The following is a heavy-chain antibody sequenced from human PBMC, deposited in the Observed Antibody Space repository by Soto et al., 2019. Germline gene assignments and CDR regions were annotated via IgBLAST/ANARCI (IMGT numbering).Heavy chain of an antibody. V-gene: IGHV1-2*02. CDR3: ARGGVVPAGDYYYGMDV. D-gene: IGHD2-2*01. Sequence: GASVKVSCKASGYTLTRYYMHLVRPAPGQGLEWMGWINPNSGGTNYAQQFQGRVNMNSETSISTAYMELSRLRSDDTAVYYCARGGVVPAGDYYYGMDVWGQGTKVTVSS. CDR1: GYTLTRYY. CDR2: INPNSGGT. J-gene: IGHJ6*02.